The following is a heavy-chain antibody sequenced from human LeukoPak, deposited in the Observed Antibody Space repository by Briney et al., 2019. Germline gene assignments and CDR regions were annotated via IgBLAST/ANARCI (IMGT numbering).Heavy chain of an antibody. CDR1: GGSFSGYY. J-gene: IGHJ4*02. D-gene: IGHD2-2*01. CDR3: ARVPRDIVVVPAAPRGY. CDR2: INHSGST. V-gene: IGHV4-34*01. Sequence: SETLSLTCAVYGGSFSGYYWSWIRQPPGKGLEWIGEINHSGSTNYNPSLKSRVTISVDTSKNQFSLKLSSVTAADTAVYYCARVPRDIVVVPAAPRGYWGQGTLVTVSS.